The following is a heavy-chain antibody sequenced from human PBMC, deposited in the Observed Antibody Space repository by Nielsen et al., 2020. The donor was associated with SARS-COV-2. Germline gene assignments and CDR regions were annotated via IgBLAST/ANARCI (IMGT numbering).Heavy chain of an antibody. CDR2: ISYDGSNK. CDR1: GFTVSSNY. Sequence: GGSLRLSCAASGFTVSSNYMNWVRQAPGKGLEWVAVISYDGSNKYYADSVKGRFTISRDNSKNTLYLQMNSLRAEDTAVYYCAKDGVRYCSGGSCYPLGFDPWGQGTLVTVSS. D-gene: IGHD2-15*01. J-gene: IGHJ5*02. V-gene: IGHV3-30*18. CDR3: AKDGVRYCSGGSCYPLGFDP.